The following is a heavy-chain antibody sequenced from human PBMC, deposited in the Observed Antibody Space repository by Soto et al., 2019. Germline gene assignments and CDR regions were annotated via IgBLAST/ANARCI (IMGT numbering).Heavy chain of an antibody. CDR1: GGSFSGYY. J-gene: IGHJ5*02. Sequence: SETLSLTCAVYGGSFSGYYWSWIRQPPGKGLEWIGEINHSGSTNYNPSLKSRVTISVDTSKNQFSLKLSSVTAADTAVYYCARGLNSRKSFGVGLKRGYWFDPWGKGTLVT. CDR3: ARGLNSRKSFGVGLKRGYWFDP. V-gene: IGHV4-34*01. D-gene: IGHD3-3*01. CDR2: INHSGST.